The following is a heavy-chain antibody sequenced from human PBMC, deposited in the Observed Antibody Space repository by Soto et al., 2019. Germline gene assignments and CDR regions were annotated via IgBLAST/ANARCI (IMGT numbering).Heavy chain of an antibody. D-gene: IGHD6-13*01. V-gene: IGHV3-23*01. CDR3: ARHPERIAQIGWFDP. CDR2: ISGSGSRT. CDR1: GFTFSNYA. Sequence: PGGSLRLSCAASGFTFSNYAMSWVRQAPGKGLEWVSVISGSGSRTFYADSVKGRFTISRNNAKNFLYLQMDSLRAEDTAVYYCARHPERIAQIGWFDPWGQGTLVTVSS. J-gene: IGHJ5*02.